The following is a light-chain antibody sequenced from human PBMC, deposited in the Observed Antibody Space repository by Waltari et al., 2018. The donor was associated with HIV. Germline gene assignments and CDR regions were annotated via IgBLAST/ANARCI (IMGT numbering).Light chain of an antibody. J-gene: IGKJ2*01. CDR1: QSVSSN. CDR3: QQYNNWPPSYT. CDR2: GAS. Sequence: EIVMTQSPATLSVSPGERATLSCRASQSVSSNLAWYQQKPGQAPRLLIYGASTRATGLPARFRGSGSGTEFTLTISSLQSEDFAVYYCQQYNNWPPSYTFGQGTKLEIK. V-gene: IGKV3-15*01.